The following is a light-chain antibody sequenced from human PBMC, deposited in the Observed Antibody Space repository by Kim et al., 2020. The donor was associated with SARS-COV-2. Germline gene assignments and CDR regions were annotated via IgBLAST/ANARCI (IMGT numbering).Light chain of an antibody. J-gene: IGKJ1*01. CDR3: QQYSRNWA. Sequence: SSSCGDIVTITCRANQNINKLLAWYQQKPGKAPKLLFYDASTLDRGVPSRFSGSGSGTVFTLTIDSLQSDDFATYHCQQYSRNWAFGQGTKVDIK. CDR2: DAS. V-gene: IGKV1-5*01. CDR1: QNINKL.